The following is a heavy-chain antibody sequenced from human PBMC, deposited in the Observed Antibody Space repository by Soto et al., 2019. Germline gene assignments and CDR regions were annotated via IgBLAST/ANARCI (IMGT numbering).Heavy chain of an antibody. CDR3: ARHGGTPDLYFDY. J-gene: IGHJ4*02. V-gene: IGHV3-20*04. CDR2: INWIGGST. CDR1: GFIFGAHA. Sequence: PGGSLRLSCAASGFIFGAHAMSWVRQAPGKGLEWVSAINWIGGSTNYADSMKDRFTISRDNTKNSLYLQMSSLRAEDTALYYCARHGGTPDLYFDYWGQGTPVTSPQ. D-gene: IGHD3-16*01.